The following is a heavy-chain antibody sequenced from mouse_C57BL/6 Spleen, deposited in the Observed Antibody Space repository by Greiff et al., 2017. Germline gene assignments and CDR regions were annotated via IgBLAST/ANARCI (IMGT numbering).Heavy chain of an antibody. CDR2: ISYSGST. CDR3: ARAYYSNAMDY. Sequence: EVQLVESGPGMVKPSQSLSLTCTVTGYSITRGYDWHWIRHFPGNKLEWMGYISYSGSTTYNPSLKSRISITHDTSKNHFFLKLNSVTTEDTATYYCARAYYSNAMDYWGQGTSVTVSS. D-gene: IGHD2-5*01. CDR1: GYSITRGYD. V-gene: IGHV3-1*01. J-gene: IGHJ4*01.